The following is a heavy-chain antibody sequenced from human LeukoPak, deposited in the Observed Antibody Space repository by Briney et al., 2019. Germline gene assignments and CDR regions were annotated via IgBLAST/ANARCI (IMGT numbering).Heavy chain of an antibody. CDR1: GYSFTSYW. J-gene: IGHJ4*02. D-gene: IGHD2-8*01. V-gene: IGHV3-21*01. CDR3: ARAHLYCTNGVCYTYYFDY. Sequence: GESLKISCKGSGYSFTSYWIGWVRQAPGKGLEWVSSISSSSSYIYYADSVKGRFTISRDNAKNSLYLQMNSLRAEDTAVYYCARAHLYCTNGVCYTYYFDYWGQGALVTVSS. CDR2: ISSSSSYI.